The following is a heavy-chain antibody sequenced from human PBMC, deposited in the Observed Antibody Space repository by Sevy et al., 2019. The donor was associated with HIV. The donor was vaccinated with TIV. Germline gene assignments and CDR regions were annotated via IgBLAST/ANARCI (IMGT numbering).Heavy chain of an antibody. CDR3: AKEGYYYDSRTKDWFDP. D-gene: IGHD3-22*01. Sequence: GGALRLSCVASGFNLSPYDMHWLRQAPGKGLEWVAVIGADGTKKDYVDSVKGRFIISRDNSKNTMYLQMNTMRGEDTVVYYCAKEGYYYDSRTKDWFDPWGQGTLVTVSS. J-gene: IGHJ5*02. CDR1: GFNLSPYD. V-gene: IGHV3-33*03. CDR2: IGADGTKK.